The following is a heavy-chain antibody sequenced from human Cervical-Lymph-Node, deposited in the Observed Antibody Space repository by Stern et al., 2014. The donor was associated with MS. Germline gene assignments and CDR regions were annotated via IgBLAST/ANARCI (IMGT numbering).Heavy chain of an antibody. CDR2: IYHSGST. CDR3: ASTLGSKAYNWFGP. J-gene: IGHJ5*02. CDR1: GGSISSSDW. Sequence: QLQLQESGPGLVKPSGPLSLTCAVSGGSISSSDWWSWGRQPPGKGLEWIGEIYHSGSTHYKHSLQSRVTISVDKSKNKFYLQLSSVTGADTAVYYCASTLGSKAYNWFGPWGQGTLVTVSS. V-gene: IGHV4-4*02.